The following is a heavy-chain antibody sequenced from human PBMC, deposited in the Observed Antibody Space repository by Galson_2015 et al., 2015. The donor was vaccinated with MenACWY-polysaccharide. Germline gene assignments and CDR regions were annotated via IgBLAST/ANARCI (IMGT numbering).Heavy chain of an antibody. CDR2: INTDGSST. Sequence: SLRLSCAASGFTFSSCWMHWVRQAPGEGLVWVSRINTDGSSTSYADSVKGRFTVSRDNAKNTVYLQMNSLRAEDTAVYYCARDPHCGAGCSIHDAFDVWGQGTKVTVSS. CDR1: GFTFSSCW. J-gene: IGHJ3*01. V-gene: IGHV3-74*01. CDR3: ARDPHCGAGCSIHDAFDV. D-gene: IGHD2-21*02.